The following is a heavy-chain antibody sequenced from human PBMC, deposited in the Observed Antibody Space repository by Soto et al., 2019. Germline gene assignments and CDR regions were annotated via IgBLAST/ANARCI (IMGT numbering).Heavy chain of an antibody. J-gene: IGHJ4*02. D-gene: IGHD2-21*01. CDR1: GYTFTSYG. CDR2: ISAYNGNT. V-gene: IGHV1-18*01. Sequence: ASVKVSCKASGYTFTSYGISWVRQAPGQGLEWMGWISAYNGNTNYAQKLQGRVTMTTDTSTSTAYMELRSLRSDDTAVYYCARDRVVVGTLKAYCGDYWVQGTLVTVSS. CDR3: ARDRVVVGTLKAYCGDY.